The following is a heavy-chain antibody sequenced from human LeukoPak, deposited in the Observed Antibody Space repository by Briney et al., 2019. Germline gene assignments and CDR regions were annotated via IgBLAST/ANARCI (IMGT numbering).Heavy chain of an antibody. J-gene: IGHJ6*02. Sequence: SVTVSCKASGGTFSSYAISWVRQAPGQGLEWMGRINPIFGIANYAQKFQGRVTITADKSTSTAYMELSSLRSEDTAVYYCRCHSSSYYYGMDAWGQGTPVTVSS. CDR3: RCHSSSYYYGMDA. CDR1: GGTFSSYA. V-gene: IGHV1-69*04. D-gene: IGHD6-13*01. CDR2: INPIFGIA.